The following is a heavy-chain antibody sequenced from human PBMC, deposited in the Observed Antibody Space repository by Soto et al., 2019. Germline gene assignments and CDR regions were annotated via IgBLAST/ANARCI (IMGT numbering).Heavy chain of an antibody. D-gene: IGHD2-2*01. CDR3: AKDGVPAARYYYYYYMDV. V-gene: IGHV3-23*01. CDR2: ISGSGGST. J-gene: IGHJ6*03. Sequence: VQLLESGGGLVQPGGSLRLSCAASGFTFSSYAMSWVRQAPGKGLEWVSAISGSGGSTYYADSVKGRFTISRDNSKNTLYLQMNSLRAEDTAVYYCAKDGVPAARYYYYYYMDVWGKGTTVTVSS. CDR1: GFTFSSYA.